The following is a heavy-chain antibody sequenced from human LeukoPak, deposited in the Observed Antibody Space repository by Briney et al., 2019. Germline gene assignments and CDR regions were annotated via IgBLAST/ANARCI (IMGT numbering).Heavy chain of an antibody. CDR1: GYTFTGYY. Sequence: ASVKVSFKASGYTFTGYYMHWVRQAPGQGLEWMGWINPNSGGTNYAQKFQGRVTMTRDTSISTAYMELSRLRSDDTAVYYCARNLRRDGYNLGYWGQGTLVTVSS. D-gene: IGHD5-24*01. CDR2: INPNSGGT. J-gene: IGHJ4*02. CDR3: ARNLRRDGYNLGY. V-gene: IGHV1-2*02.